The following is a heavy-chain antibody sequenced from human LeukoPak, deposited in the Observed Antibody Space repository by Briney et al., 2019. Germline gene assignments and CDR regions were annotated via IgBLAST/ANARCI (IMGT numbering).Heavy chain of an antibody. CDR2: IYHSGST. D-gene: IGHD1-14*01. CDR3: ARGVCVTGPAEYFQH. Sequence: SGTLSLTCAVSGGSISSSNWWSWVRPPPGKGLEWIGEIYHSGSTNYNPSLKSRVTISVDTSKNQFSLKLSSVTAADTAVYYCARGVCVTGPAEYFQHWGQGALVTVSS. J-gene: IGHJ1*01. V-gene: IGHV4-4*02. CDR1: GGSISSSNW.